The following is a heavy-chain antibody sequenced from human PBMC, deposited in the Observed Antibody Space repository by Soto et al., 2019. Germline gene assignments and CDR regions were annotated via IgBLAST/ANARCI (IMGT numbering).Heavy chain of an antibody. J-gene: IGHJ4*02. CDR2: ISYDGLTE. CDR3: VKDVYGYTYGGGFDY. V-gene: IGHV3-30*18. D-gene: IGHD5-18*01. Sequence: QVQLVESGGGVVQPGKSLRLSCAASGFTFTSFGMHWVRQAPGKGLEWVAVISYDGLTEKYSDSVKGRFTLSRDNSKNTVSMQMNSLRPDDTAVYYCVKDVYGYTYGGGFDYWCQGTLVTVSS. CDR1: GFTFTSFG.